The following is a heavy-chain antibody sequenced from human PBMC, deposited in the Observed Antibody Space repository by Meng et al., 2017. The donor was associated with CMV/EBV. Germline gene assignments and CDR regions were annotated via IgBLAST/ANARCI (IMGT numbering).Heavy chain of an antibody. CDR3: ARHFVVVPEKNWFDP. V-gene: IGHV1-69*05. CDR2: IIPIFGTA. CDR1: GGTFSSYA. Sequence: SVKVSCKASGGTFSSYAISWVRQAPGQGLEWMGGIIPIFGTANYAQKFQVRVTITTDESTSTAYMELSSLRSEDTAVYYCARHFVVVPEKNWFDPWGQGTLVTVSS. D-gene: IGHD2-2*01. J-gene: IGHJ5*02.